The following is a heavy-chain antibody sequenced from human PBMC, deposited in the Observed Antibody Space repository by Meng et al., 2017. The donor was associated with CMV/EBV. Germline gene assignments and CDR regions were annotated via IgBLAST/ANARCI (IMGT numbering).Heavy chain of an antibody. CDR2: ISGSGGST. CDR1: GFTFSSYA. Sequence: GSLRLPCAASGFTFSSYAMSWVRQAPGKGLEWVSAISGSGGSTYYADSVKGRFTISRDNSKNTLYLQMNSLRAGDTAVYYCAKELVATIYYYGMDVWGQGTTVTVSS. J-gene: IGHJ6*02. CDR3: AKELVATIYYYGMDV. V-gene: IGHV3-23*01. D-gene: IGHD5-12*01.